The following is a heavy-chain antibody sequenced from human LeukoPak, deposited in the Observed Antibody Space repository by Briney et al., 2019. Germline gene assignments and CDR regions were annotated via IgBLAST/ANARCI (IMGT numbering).Heavy chain of an antibody. D-gene: IGHD3-3*01. J-gene: IGHJ5*02. CDR3: ARDGPPILEWLFPRDNWFDP. CDR2: INPNSGGT. Sequence: ASVKVSCKASGYTFTCYYMHWVRQAPGQGLEWMGRINPNSGGTNYAQKFQGRVTITMDTSISTAYMELSRLRSDDTAVYYCARDGPPILEWLFPRDNWFDPWGQGTLATVSS. V-gene: IGHV1-2*06. CDR1: GYTFTCYY.